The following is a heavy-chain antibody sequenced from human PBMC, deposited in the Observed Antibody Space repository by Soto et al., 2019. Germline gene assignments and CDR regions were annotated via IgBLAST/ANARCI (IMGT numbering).Heavy chain of an antibody. J-gene: IGHJ4*02. CDR2: ISADNGNT. D-gene: IGHD1-1*01. CDR3: ARGRYGDY. V-gene: IGHV1-18*01. Sequence: QVHLVQSGAEVKKPGASVKVSCKGSGYTFTSYGITWVRQAPGQGLEGMGWISADNGNTNYAQKLQGRVTVTRDTSTITAYMELRSRRSDDTAVYYWARGRYGDYWGQGALVTVSS. CDR1: GYTFTSYG.